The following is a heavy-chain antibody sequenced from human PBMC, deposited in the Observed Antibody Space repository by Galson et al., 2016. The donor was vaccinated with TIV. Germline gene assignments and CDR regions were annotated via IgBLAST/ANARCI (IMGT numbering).Heavy chain of an antibody. CDR2: INGGGTT. Sequence: SLRLSCAASGFTFHSYAMTWVRQVPGKGLEWVSGINGGGTTYYADSVKGRFTISRDNSKKSLSLQMNNLRAEDTAVYYCVKDKQWEADCGDYWGQGTLVIVSS. CDR1: GFTFHSYA. J-gene: IGHJ4*02. D-gene: IGHD2-21*01. V-gene: IGHV3-23*01. CDR3: VKDKQWEADCGDY.